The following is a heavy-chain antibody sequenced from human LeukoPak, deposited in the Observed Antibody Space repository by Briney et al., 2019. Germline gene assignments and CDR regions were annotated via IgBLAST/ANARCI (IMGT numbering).Heavy chain of an antibody. Sequence: GGSLRLSFAASGFTFSGSAMHWVRQASGKGLEWVGRIRSKANSYATAYAASVKGRFTISRDDSKNTAYLQMNSLKTEDTAVYYCTRLSDIVATVDDYWGQGTLVTVSS. CDR3: TRLSDIVATVDDY. D-gene: IGHD5-12*01. CDR1: GFTFSGSA. CDR2: IRSKANSYAT. V-gene: IGHV3-73*01. J-gene: IGHJ4*02.